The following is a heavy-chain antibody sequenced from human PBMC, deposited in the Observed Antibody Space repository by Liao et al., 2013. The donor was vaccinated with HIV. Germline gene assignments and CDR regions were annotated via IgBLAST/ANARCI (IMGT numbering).Heavy chain of an antibody. V-gene: IGHV4-4*07. Sequence: QVQLQESGPGLVKPSETLSLTCTVSGGSISNYYWSWIRQPAGKGLEWIGRIYSSGSANYKPSLKSRVTMSVDTSKNQFSLRLSSVTAADTAVYYCARTDQYYDFWNGYENWFDPWGQGTLVTVSS. D-gene: IGHD3-3*01. CDR3: ARTDQYYDFWNGYENWFDP. J-gene: IGHJ5*02. CDR2: IYSSGSA. CDR1: GGSISNYY.